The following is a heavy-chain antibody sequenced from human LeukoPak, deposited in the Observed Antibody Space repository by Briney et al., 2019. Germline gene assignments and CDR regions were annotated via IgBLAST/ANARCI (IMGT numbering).Heavy chain of an antibody. J-gene: IGHJ6*03. CDR3: AKERNPYSSSWYSLHYMDV. D-gene: IGHD6-13*01. Sequence: GGSLRLSCAASGFTFSGYAMSWVRQAPGKGLEWVSAISGSGGSTYYADSVKGRFTISRDNSKNTLYLQMNSLRAEDTAVFYCAKERNPYSSSWYSLHYMDVWGEGTTVTVSS. V-gene: IGHV3-23*01. CDR2: ISGSGGST. CDR1: GFTFSGYA.